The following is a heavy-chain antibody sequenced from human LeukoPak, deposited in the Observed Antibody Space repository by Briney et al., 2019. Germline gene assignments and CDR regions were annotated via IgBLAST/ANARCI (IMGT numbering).Heavy chain of an antibody. J-gene: IGHJ5*02. CDR1: GYTFTSYY. CDR2: INPSGGST. Sequence: GASVKVSCKASGYTFTSYYMHWVRQAPGQGLEWMGIINPSGGSTSYAQKFQGRVTMTRDMSTSTVYMELSSLRSEDTAVYYCARAVYCSGGSCYSSGGAKVFDPWGQGTLVTVSS. V-gene: IGHV1-46*01. CDR3: ARAVYCSGGSCYSSGGAKVFDP. D-gene: IGHD2-15*01.